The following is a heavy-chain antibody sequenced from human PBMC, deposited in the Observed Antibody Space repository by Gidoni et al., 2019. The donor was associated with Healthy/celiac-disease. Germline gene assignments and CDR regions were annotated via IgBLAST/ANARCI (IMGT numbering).Heavy chain of an antibody. J-gene: IGHJ3*02. D-gene: IGHD3-10*01. CDR2: ISSSSSYT. Sequence: QVQLVESGGGLVKPGGSLRLSCAASGFTFSDYYMSWIRQAPGKGLEWVSYISSSSSYTNYADSVKGRFTISRDNAKNSLYLQMNSLRAEDTAVYYCASLLRWSTRGAFDIWGQGTMVTVSS. CDR1: GFTFSDYY. V-gene: IGHV3-11*05. CDR3: ASLLRWSTRGAFDI.